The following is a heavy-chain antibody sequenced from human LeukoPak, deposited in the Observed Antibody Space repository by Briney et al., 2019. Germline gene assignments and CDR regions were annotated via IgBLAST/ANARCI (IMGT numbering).Heavy chain of an antibody. CDR1: GGSISSYY. D-gene: IGHD5-18*01. CDR3: ARDSPDTAMVKTPFDY. V-gene: IGHV4-39*07. CDR2: IYYSGST. J-gene: IGHJ4*02. Sequence: ASETLSLTCTVSGGSISSYYWGWIRQPPGKGLEWIGSIYYSGSTYYNPSLKSRVTISVDTSKNQFSLKLSSVTAADTAVYYCARDSPDTAMVKTPFDYWGQGTLVTVSS.